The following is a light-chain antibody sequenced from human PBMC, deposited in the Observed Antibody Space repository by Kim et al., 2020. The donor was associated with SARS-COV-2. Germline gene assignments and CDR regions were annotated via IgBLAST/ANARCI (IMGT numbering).Light chain of an antibody. Sequence: EIVMTQSPATLSVSPGERATLSCRASQSVNRNLAWYQQKPGQAPRLLIYGASTRATGIPARFSGSGSGTEFTLTISSLQSEDFATYYCQEYKSDSWTFGQGTKVDIK. CDR1: QSVNRN. CDR3: QEYKSDSWT. J-gene: IGKJ1*01. V-gene: IGKV3D-15*01. CDR2: GAS.